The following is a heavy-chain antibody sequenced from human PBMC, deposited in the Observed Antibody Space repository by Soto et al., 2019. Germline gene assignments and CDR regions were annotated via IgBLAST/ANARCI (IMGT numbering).Heavy chain of an antibody. V-gene: IGHV3-30-3*01. CDR2: ISYDGSNK. Sequence: GGSLRLSCAASGFTFSSYAMHWVRQAPGKGLEWVAVISYDGSNKYYADSVKGRFTISRDNSKNTLYLQMNNLRAEDTAVYYCARGGQPYDILTGSEIDYWGQGTLVTVSS. D-gene: IGHD3-9*01. CDR3: ARGGQPYDILTGSEIDY. J-gene: IGHJ4*02. CDR1: GFTFSSYA.